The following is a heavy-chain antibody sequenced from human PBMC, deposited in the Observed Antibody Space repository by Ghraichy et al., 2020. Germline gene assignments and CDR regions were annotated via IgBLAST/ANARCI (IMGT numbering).Heavy chain of an antibody. CDR2: IKPDGSEN. J-gene: IGHJ4*02. CDR3: TGDRAFKCFDY. V-gene: IGHV3-7*03. CDR1: GFNFTSSW. D-gene: IGHD3-10*01. Sequence: GGSLRLSCAASGFNFTSSWMNWVRQAPGKELEWVAGIKPDGSENYHVDSVTGRFTISRDNARNSLYLQMNSLRAEDTAFYYCTGDRAFKCFDYWGQGTLVTVSS.